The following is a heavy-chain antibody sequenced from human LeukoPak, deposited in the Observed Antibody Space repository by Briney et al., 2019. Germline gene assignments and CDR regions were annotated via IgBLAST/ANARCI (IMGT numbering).Heavy chain of an antibody. V-gene: IGHV4-30-2*01. D-gene: IGHD3-10*01. CDR1: GGSISSGGYS. CDR3: ARSITMVRGVSWEYYFDY. Sequence: SETLSLTCAVSGGSISSGGYSWSWIRQPLGKGLEWIGYIYHSGSTYYNPSLKSRVTISVDRSKNQFSLKLSSVTAADTAVYYCARSITMVRGVSWEYYFDYWGQGTLVTVSS. CDR2: IYHSGST. J-gene: IGHJ4*02.